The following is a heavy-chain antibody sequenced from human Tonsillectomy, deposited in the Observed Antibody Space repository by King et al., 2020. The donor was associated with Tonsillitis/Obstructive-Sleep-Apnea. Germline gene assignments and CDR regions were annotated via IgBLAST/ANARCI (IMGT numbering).Heavy chain of an antibody. CDR2: IYYSGST. J-gene: IGHJ3*02. V-gene: IGHV4-31*03. CDR1: GGSISSGGYY. D-gene: IGHD3-16*01. CDR3: ARLGGKRNAFDI. Sequence: QLQESGPGLVKPSQTLSLTCTVSGGSISSGGYYWSWIRQHPGKGLEWIGYIYYSGSTYYNPSLKSRVTISVDTSRNQFSLELSSVTAADTAVYYCARLGGKRNAFDIWGQGTMVTVSS.